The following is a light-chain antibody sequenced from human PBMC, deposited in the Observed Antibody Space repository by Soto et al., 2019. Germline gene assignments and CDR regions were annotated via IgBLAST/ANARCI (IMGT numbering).Light chain of an antibody. CDR3: HQFNGYPRT. CDR1: QGINRA. CDR2: DAS. V-gene: IGKV1-13*02. J-gene: IGKJ2*01. Sequence: AIQLTQSPSSLSASVGDRVTITCRASQGINRALAWYQQKPGKAPKLLIYDASTLGSAVPSRFSGSGSVTEFTLSIIDLQPEDFAAYYCHQFNGYPRTFGQGTKLEI.